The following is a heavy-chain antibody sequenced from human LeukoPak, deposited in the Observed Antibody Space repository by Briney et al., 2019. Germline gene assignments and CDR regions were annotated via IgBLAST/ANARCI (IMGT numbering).Heavy chain of an antibody. CDR2: INPNSGGT. J-gene: IGHJ6*03. D-gene: IGHD3-10*01. V-gene: IGHV1-2*02. CDR3: ARDRAKIQGITMVRGVTKDYYYYMDV. Sequence: EASVKVSCRASGYTFTGYYMHWVRQAPGQGLEWMGWINPNSGGTNYAQKYQGRVTMTRDTSINTAYMELSRLRSDDTAVYYCARDRAKIQGITMVRGVTKDYYYYMDVWGRGTTVTVSS. CDR1: GYTFTGYY.